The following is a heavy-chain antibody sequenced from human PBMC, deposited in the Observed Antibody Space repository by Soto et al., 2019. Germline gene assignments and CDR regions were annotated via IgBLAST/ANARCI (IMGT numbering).Heavy chain of an antibody. CDR1: GYTFTRYY. D-gene: IGHD3-22*01. Sequence: GASVKVSCKASGYTFTRYYTHWVRQAPGQGLEWMGIINPSGGSTSYAQKFQGRVTTTRDTSTSTVYMELSSLRSEDAAVYYCARGQWSAVVVIPFDYWGQGTLVTVSS. CDR2: INPSGGST. J-gene: IGHJ4*02. V-gene: IGHV1-46*01. CDR3: ARGQWSAVVVIPFDY.